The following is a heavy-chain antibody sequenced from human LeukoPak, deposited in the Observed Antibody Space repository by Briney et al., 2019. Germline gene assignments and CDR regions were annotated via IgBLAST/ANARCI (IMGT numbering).Heavy chain of an antibody. CDR1: GGSISSGGYY. J-gene: IGHJ4*02. CDR3: ARAGYCSSTSCYLASDY. CDR2: IYYSGST. D-gene: IGHD2-2*01. Sequence: SETLSLTCTVSGGSISSGGYYWSWIRQHPGKGLEWIGYIYYSGSTYYNPSLKNRVTISVDTSKNQFSLKLSSVTAADTAVYYCARAGYCSSTSCYLASDYWGQGTLVTVSS. V-gene: IGHV4-31*03.